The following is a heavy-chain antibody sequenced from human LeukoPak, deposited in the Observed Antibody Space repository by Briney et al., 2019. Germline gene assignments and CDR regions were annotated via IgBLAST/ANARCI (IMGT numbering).Heavy chain of an antibody. J-gene: IGHJ3*02. CDR2: IYYSGST. CDR3: AREGFGGSSGAFDI. D-gene: IGHD3-10*01. Sequence: PSETLSLTCTVSGGSISSYYWSWIRQPPGKGLEWIGYIYYSGSTNYNPSLKSRVTISVDTSKNQFSLKLSSVTAADTAVYYCAREGFGGSSGAFDIWGQGTMVTVSS. V-gene: IGHV4-59*01. CDR1: GGSISSYY.